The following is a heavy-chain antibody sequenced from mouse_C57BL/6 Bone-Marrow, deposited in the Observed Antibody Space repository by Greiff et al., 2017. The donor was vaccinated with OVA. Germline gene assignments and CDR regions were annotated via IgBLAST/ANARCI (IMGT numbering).Heavy chain of an antibody. D-gene: IGHD1-1*01. V-gene: IGHV5-16*01. CDR2: INYDGSST. CDR3: ARDITTGFYAMDY. CDR1: GFTFSDYY. J-gene: IGHJ4*01. Sequence: EVHLVESEGGLVQPGSSMKLSCTASGFTFSDYYMAWVRQVPEKGLEWVANINYDGSSTYYLDSLKSRFIISRDNAKNILYLQMSSLKSEDTATYYCARDITTGFYAMDYWGQGTSVTVSS.